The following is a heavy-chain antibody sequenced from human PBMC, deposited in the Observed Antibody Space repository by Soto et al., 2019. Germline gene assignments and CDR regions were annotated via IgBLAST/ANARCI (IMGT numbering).Heavy chain of an antibody. CDR2: ISAHNGNT. Sequence: QVHLVQSGAEVKKPGASVKVSCKGSGYAFTTYGITWVRQAPGQGLEWMGWISAHNGNTNYAQQPQGRATVTRDTSTSTAYMELRSLRSDDTAVYYCARGRYGAYWGQGALVTVSS. J-gene: IGHJ4*02. CDR3: ARGRYGAY. D-gene: IGHD3-10*01. CDR1: GYAFTTYG. V-gene: IGHV1-18*01.